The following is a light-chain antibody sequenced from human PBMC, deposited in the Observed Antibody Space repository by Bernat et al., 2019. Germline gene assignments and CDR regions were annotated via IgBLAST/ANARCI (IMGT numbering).Light chain of an antibody. CDR2: GAS. Sequence: EIVLPQSPGTLSLSPGERATLPCRASQSVSSSYLAWYQQKPGQAPRLLIYGASSRATGIPDRFSGSGSGTDFTLTISRLEPEDFAVYYCQQYGSSPKLTFGGGTKVEIK. CDR3: QQYGSSPKLT. V-gene: IGKV3-20*01. CDR1: QSVSSSY. J-gene: IGKJ4*01.